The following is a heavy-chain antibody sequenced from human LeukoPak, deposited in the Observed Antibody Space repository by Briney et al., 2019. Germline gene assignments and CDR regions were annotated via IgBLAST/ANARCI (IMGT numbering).Heavy chain of an antibody. Sequence: GGSLRLSCAASGFTFSSYSMNWVRQAPGKGLEWVSYISSSSTIYYADSVKGRFTISRDNAKNSLYLQMNSLRAEDTAVYYCARDIIVVGATYGPDYWGQGTLVTVSS. CDR3: ARDIIVVGATYGPDY. CDR2: ISSSSTI. D-gene: IGHD1-26*01. J-gene: IGHJ4*02. CDR1: GFTFSSYS. V-gene: IGHV3-48*01.